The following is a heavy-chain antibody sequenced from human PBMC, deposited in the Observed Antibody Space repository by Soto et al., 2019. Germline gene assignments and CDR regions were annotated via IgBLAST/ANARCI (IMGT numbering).Heavy chain of an antibody. Sequence: GGSLRLSCAASGFTFSSYGMHWVRQAPGKGLEWVAVISYDGSNKYYADSVKGRFTISRDNSKNTLYLQMNSLRAEDTAVYYCARVPVYFDWLLPEYYFDYWGQGTLVTVSS. CDR1: GFTFSSYG. J-gene: IGHJ4*02. CDR2: ISYDGSNK. V-gene: IGHV3-30*03. CDR3: ARVPVYFDWLLPEYYFDY. D-gene: IGHD3-9*01.